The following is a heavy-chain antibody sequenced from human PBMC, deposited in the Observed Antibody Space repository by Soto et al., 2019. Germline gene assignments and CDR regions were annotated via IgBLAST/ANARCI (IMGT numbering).Heavy chain of an antibody. CDR3: ARLHGGHRLFDY. CDR1: GGSIISSDGYH. Sequence: SETLSLTCTVSGGSIISSDGYHWSWIRQHPGKGLEWIGYIYYSGNTYYNPSLKSRVTISVDTSKNQFSLKLSSVTAADTAVYYCARLHGGHRLFDYWGQGTLVTVSS. CDR2: IYYSGNT. J-gene: IGHJ4*02. D-gene: IGHD2-15*01. V-gene: IGHV4-31*03.